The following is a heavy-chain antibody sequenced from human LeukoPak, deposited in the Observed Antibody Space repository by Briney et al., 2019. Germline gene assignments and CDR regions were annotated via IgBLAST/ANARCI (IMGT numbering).Heavy chain of an antibody. J-gene: IGHJ5*02. D-gene: IGHD1-14*01. CDR3: ARHFYRYGSNWFDP. CDR1: GYSFTSYW. Sequence: GEFLKISCKGSGYSFTSYWIGWVRQMPGKGLEWMGIIYPGDSDTRYSPSFQGRVTISADKSISTAYLQWSSLKASDTAMYYCARHFYRYGSNWFDPWGQGTLVTVSS. CDR2: IYPGDSDT. V-gene: IGHV5-51*01.